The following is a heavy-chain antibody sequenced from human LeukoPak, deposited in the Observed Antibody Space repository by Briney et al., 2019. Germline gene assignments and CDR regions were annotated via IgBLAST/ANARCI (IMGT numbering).Heavy chain of an antibody. CDR1: GFTFSSYA. CDR2: ISGSAGST. Sequence: GGSLRLSCAASGFTFSSYAMSWVRQAPGKGLEWVSAISGSAGSTYYADSVKGRFTISRDNSKNTLYLQMNSLRADDTAVYYCARENGFCSGGTCYPGAFDIWGQGTMVTVSS. CDR3: ARENGFCSGGTCYPGAFDI. D-gene: IGHD2-15*01. J-gene: IGHJ3*02. V-gene: IGHV3-23*01.